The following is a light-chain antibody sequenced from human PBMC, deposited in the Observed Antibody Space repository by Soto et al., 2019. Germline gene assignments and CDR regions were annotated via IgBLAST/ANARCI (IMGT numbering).Light chain of an antibody. CDR2: AAS. CDR3: QQSYSTPWT. J-gene: IGKJ1*01. V-gene: IGKV1-39*01. Sequence: IPLPQSPSSLSASVGDRVTITCRASQSISSYLNWYQQKPGKAPKLLIYAASSLQSGVPSRFSGSGSGTDFTLTISSLQPDDFATYYCQQSYSTPWTFGQGTKVDI. CDR1: QSISSY.